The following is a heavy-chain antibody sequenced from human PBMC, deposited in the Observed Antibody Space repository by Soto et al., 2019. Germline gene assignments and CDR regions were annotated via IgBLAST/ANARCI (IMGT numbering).Heavy chain of an antibody. CDR2: ISSGSSTI. D-gene: IGHD6-19*01. CDR1: GFIFSGYS. J-gene: IGHJ4*02. CDR3: ARVITVAGLDY. Sequence: EVQLVESGGGLVQPGGSLRLSCAVSGFIFSGYSMNWVRQAPGKGMEWVSYISSGSSTIYYADSVKGRFTISRDNAKNSLYLQMNSLRGEDTAVYYCARVITVAGLDYWGQGTLVTVSS. V-gene: IGHV3-48*01.